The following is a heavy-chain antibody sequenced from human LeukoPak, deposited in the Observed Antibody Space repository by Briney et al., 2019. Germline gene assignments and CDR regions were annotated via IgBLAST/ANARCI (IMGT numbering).Heavy chain of an antibody. CDR3: AKVYCSGGSCYAVGYYYYYMDV. J-gene: IGHJ6*03. CDR2: ISASGGST. V-gene: IGHV3-23*01. Sequence: GGSLRLSCAASGFTFSSYAMSWVRQAPGKGLEWVSTISASGGSTYYADSVKGRFTISRDNSKNTLYLQMNSLRAEDTAVYYCAKVYCSGGSCYAVGYYYYYMDVWGKGTTVTVSS. D-gene: IGHD2-15*01. CDR1: GFTFSSYA.